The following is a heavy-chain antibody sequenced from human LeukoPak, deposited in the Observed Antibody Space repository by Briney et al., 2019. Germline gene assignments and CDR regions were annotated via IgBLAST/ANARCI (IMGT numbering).Heavy chain of an antibody. D-gene: IGHD2-2*01. CDR3: ARDHAYRADY. V-gene: IGHV3-7*01. Sequence: GGSLRLFCAASGFIFRNYWMSWVRQASGKGREGVANIKEDGSEKYCVESVKGRFTICRDNAKNSLYLQRSSLRAEDTAVYYCARDHAYRADYWGQGTLVTVSS. J-gene: IGHJ4*02. CDR1: GFIFRNYW. CDR2: IKEDGSEK.